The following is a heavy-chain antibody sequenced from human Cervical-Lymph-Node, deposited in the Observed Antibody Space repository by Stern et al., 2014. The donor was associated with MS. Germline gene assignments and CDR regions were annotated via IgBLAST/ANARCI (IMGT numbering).Heavy chain of an antibody. D-gene: IGHD3-10*01. CDR2: IIPELGST. V-gene: IGHV1-69*06. CDR1: RDTFSHYA. CDR3: ARDQGDYGSGSDYSWFDP. J-gene: IGHJ5*02. Sequence: QVQLVQPGAEVKKPGSSVQVSCKASRDTFSHYALSWVRQAPEQGLEWMGGIIPELGSTSYAQKFQGRITISADTSTNIVYMELSSLRSGDTAVYFCARDQGDYGSGSDYSWFDPWGQGTLVTVSS.